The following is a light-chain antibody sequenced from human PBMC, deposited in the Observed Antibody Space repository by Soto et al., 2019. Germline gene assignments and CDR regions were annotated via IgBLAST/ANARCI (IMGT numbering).Light chain of an antibody. V-gene: IGKV3-11*01. Sequence: EIVLTQSPATLSLSPGERATLSCRASQSVSSYLAWYQQKPGQAPRLLIYDASNRATGIPARFSGSGSGTDFTLTISSLEPEDFAVYYCQQRSNWQGVPYTFGQGTKLEIK. CDR3: QQRSNWQGVPYT. CDR2: DAS. J-gene: IGKJ2*01. CDR1: QSVSSY.